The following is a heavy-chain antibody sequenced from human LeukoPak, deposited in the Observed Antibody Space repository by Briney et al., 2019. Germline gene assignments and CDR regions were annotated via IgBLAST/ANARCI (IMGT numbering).Heavy chain of an antibody. D-gene: IGHD1-26*01. Sequence: ASVTVSCKASGYTFTGYYMHWVRQAPGQGLEWMGWINPNSGGTNYAQKFQGRVTMTRDTSISTAYMELSRLRSDDTAVYYCARDYPIVGAFDYWGQGTLVTVSS. CDR3: ARDYPIVGAFDY. V-gene: IGHV1-2*02. CDR1: GYTFTGYY. CDR2: INPNSGGT. J-gene: IGHJ4*02.